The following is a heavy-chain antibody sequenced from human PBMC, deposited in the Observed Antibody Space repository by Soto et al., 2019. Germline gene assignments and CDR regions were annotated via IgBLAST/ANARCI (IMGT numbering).Heavy chain of an antibody. D-gene: IGHD2-15*01. V-gene: IGHV3-9*01. Sequence: EVQLVESGGGLVQPGRSLRLSCAASGFTFDDYAMHWVRQAPGKGLEWVSGISWNSGSIGYADSVKGRFTISRDNAKNSLYLQMNSLRAEDTAFYYCAKGVAAWGFFDYWGQGTLVTVSS. J-gene: IGHJ4*02. CDR3: AKGVAAWGFFDY. CDR2: ISWNSGSI. CDR1: GFTFDDYA.